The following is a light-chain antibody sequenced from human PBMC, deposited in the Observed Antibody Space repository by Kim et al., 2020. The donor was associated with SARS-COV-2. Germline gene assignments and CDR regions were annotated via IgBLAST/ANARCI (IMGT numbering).Light chain of an antibody. CDR3: NSRDTNDNVV. Sequence: VALGQTVRMTCQGDSLRSYYATWYQQKPGQAPILVIYGKNNRPSGIPDRFSGSSSGNTASLTITGTQAGDEADYYCNSRDTNDNVVFGGGTKLTVL. CDR1: SLRSYY. V-gene: IGLV3-19*01. CDR2: GKN. J-gene: IGLJ2*01.